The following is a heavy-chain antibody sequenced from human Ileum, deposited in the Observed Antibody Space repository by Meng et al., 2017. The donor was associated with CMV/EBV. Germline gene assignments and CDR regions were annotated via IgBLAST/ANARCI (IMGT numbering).Heavy chain of an antibody. D-gene: IGHD3-3*01. J-gene: IGHJ4*02. CDR3: AMAIYPIFGVVINAYFDY. Sequence: ALGGYSWSWIRQPPGKGLEGIGESNHSGSTNYNPSLKSRVTISGDTSKNQFSLKLSSVTAADTAVYYCAMAIYPIFGVVINAYFDYWGQGTLVTVSS. V-gene: IGHV4-34*01. CDR2: SNHSGST. CDR1: ALGGYS.